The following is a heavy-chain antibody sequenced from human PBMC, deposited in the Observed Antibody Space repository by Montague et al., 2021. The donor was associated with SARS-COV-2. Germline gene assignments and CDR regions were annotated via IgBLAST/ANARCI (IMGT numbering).Heavy chain of an antibody. CDR2: INHIGST. D-gene: IGHD5-12*01. Sequence: SETLSLTCSVSGGSMSGYYWSWIRQPPGKGLEWIAYINHIGSTNHNPSLMSRATLSIDTSKNEFSLKLTSVTAADTAVYYCARGGGRLQYSYYYGMDVWGQGTTVTVSS. CDR1: GGSMSGYY. J-gene: IGHJ6*02. V-gene: IGHV4-59*01. CDR3: ARGGGRLQYSYYYGMDV.